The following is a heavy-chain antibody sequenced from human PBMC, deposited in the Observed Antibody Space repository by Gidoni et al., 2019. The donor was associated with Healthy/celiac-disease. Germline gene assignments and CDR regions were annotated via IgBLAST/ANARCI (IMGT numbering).Heavy chain of an antibody. D-gene: IGHD6-13*01. J-gene: IGHJ2*01. CDR1: GGSISSSSYY. CDR3: ARHSVKGSSWYYWYFDL. CDR2: IYYSGST. Sequence: QLQLQESGPGLVKPSETLSLTCTVSGGSISSSSYYWGWIRQPPGKGLAWIGSIYYSGSTYYNPSLKSRVTISVDTSKNQFSLKLSSVTAADTAVYYCARHSVKGSSWYYWYFDLWGRGTLVTVSS. V-gene: IGHV4-39*01.